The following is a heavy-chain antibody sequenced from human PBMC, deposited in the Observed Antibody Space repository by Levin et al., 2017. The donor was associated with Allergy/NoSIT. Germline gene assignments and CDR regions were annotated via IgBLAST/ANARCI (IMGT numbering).Heavy chain of an antibody. D-gene: IGHD3-10*01. V-gene: IGHV3-53*01. CDR2: IYSDGRT. CDR1: GFSVSTNY. CDR3: ARDRFLHGSASGGWFDP. Sequence: GESLKISCAASGFSVSTNYMNWIRQAPGKGLEWVSVIYSDGRTIYADSVKGRVTISRDNLKNTLYLQMNSLGVEDTAVYYCARDRFLHGSASGGWFDPWGQGTLVTVSS. J-gene: IGHJ5*02.